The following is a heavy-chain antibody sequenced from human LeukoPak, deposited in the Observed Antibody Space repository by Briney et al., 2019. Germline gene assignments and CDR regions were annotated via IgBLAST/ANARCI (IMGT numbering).Heavy chain of an antibody. CDR2: ISGSGGST. D-gene: IGHD6-19*01. CDR1: GFTFSSYA. Sequence: GGSLRFSCAASGFTFSSYAMSWVRQAPGKGLEWVSAISGSGGSTYYADSVKGRFTISRDNSKNTLYLQMNSLRAEDTAVYYCANNQLLAGSFDYWGQGTLVTVSS. CDR3: ANNQLLAGSFDY. V-gene: IGHV3-23*01. J-gene: IGHJ4*02.